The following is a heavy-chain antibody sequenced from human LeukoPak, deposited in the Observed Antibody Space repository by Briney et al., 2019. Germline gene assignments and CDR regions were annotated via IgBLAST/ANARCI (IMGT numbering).Heavy chain of an antibody. CDR3: ARAAPYYFGSGSTEEFDY. Sequence: ASVKVSCKTSGYTFTSYGISWVRQAPGQGLEWMGWISGYNGNTNSAQILQGRVTMTTDTSTSTAYMELRSLRADDTAMYYCARAAPYYFGSGSTEEFDYWGQGTLVTVSS. V-gene: IGHV1-18*01. J-gene: IGHJ4*02. CDR1: GYTFTSYG. CDR2: ISGYNGNT. D-gene: IGHD3-10*01.